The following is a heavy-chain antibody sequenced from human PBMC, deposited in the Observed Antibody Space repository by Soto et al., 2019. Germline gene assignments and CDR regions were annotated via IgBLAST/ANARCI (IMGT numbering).Heavy chain of an antibody. D-gene: IGHD3-10*01. CDR3: ASLSRFALDY. CDR1: GFAFSSYT. J-gene: IGHJ4*01. Sequence: GGSLRLSCAASGFAFSSYTMNWVRQAPGKGLEWVSSISGGGDYIYYTGSVKGRFTISRDNAKNSLYLQMDSLRAEDTAVYYCASLSRFALDYWGQGTLVTVS. V-gene: IGHV3-21*01. CDR2: ISGGGDYI.